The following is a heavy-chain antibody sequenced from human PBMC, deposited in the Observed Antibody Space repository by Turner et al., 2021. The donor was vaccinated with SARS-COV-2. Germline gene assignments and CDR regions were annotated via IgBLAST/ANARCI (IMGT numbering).Heavy chain of an antibody. CDR2: IWYDGSNK. CDR1: GFTFSSYG. J-gene: IGHJ4*02. D-gene: IGHD6-19*01. V-gene: IGHV3-33*01. Sequence: QVQLVESGGGVVQPGRSLRLSCAASGFTFSSYGMHWVRQAPGKGLEWVAFIWYDGSNKYYADSVKGRFTLSRDNSKNTLYLQMNSLRAEDTAVYYCARDKGEGSSGWLIPSGSYYFDYWGQGTLVTVSS. CDR3: ARDKGEGSSGWLIPSGSYYFDY.